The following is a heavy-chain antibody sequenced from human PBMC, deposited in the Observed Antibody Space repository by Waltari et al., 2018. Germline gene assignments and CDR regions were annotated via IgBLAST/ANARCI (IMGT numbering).Heavy chain of an antibody. CDR3: ARLSYSYGYMGAGYYYYYGMDV. CDR1: GGSFSGYY. D-gene: IGHD5-18*01. CDR2: INHSGST. Sequence: QVQLQQWGAGLLKPSETLSLTCAVYGGSFSGYYWSWIRQPPGKGLEWIGEINHSGSTNYNPSLKSRVTISVDTSKNQFSLKLSSVTTAETAVYYCARLSYSYGYMGAGYYYYYGMDVWGQGTTVTVSS. V-gene: IGHV4-34*01. J-gene: IGHJ6*02.